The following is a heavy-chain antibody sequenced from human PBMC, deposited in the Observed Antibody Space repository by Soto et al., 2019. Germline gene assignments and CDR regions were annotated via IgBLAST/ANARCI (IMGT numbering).Heavy chain of an antibody. Sequence: GESLKISCEASGYRITSDWITWVRQMPGKGLEWMGDIDPSDSYSKYSPSFQGHVTMSVDKSINTAFSQWSRLQASDTAKYYCGRYFEWSTAGNGIDVWGQGTTVTVSS. V-gene: IGHV5-10-1*01. CDR3: GRYFEWSTAGNGIDV. J-gene: IGHJ6*02. D-gene: IGHD3-9*01. CDR2: IDPSDSYS. CDR1: GYRITSDW.